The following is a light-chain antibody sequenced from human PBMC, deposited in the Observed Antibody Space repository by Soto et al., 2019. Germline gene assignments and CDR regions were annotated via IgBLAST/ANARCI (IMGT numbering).Light chain of an antibody. Sequence: EIVVTQSPATLSLSQRERATLSCRASQSVSSYLAWYQQKPGQAPRLLIYDASSRATGIPARFSGSGSGTDFTLTISSLAPEDFAIYYCQQRSNWPPITFGQVTRLEI. J-gene: IGKJ5*01. CDR3: QQRSNWPPIT. CDR1: QSVSSY. CDR2: DAS. V-gene: IGKV3-11*01.